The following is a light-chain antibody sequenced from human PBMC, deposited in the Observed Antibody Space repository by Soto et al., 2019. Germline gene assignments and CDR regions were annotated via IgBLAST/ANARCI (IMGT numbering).Light chain of an antibody. CDR1: QRINNW. V-gene: IGKV1-5*01. CDR2: DAA. CDR3: QQYNSYPWT. Sequence: QMTQSPSTLSASVGDRVTITGRASQRINNWSAWYQQKPGKAAKLLIYDAASLESWVPARFSGRGSGTEFTLTISSLQPDDFAADYCQQYNSYPWTFGQGTKVEIK. J-gene: IGKJ1*01.